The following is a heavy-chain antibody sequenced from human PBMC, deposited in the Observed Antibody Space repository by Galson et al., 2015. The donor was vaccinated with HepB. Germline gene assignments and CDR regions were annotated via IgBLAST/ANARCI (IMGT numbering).Heavy chain of an antibody. CDR1: GFTFTSSA. J-gene: IGHJ5*02. Sequence: KASGFTFTSSAVQWVRQARGQRLEWIGWIVVGSGNTNYAQKFQERVTITRDMSTSTAYMELSSLRSEDTAVYYCAAAWAYSYCSGGSCYSTAGWFDPWGQGTLVTVSS. V-gene: IGHV1-58*01. CDR2: IVVGSGNT. CDR3: AAAWAYSYCSGGSCYSTAGWFDP. D-gene: IGHD2-15*01.